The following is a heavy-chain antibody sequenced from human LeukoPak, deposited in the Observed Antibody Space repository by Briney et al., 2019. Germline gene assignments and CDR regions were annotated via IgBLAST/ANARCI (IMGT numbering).Heavy chain of an antibody. Sequence: ASVKVSCKASGYTFTSYDINWVRQATGQGLEWMGWMNPNSGNTGYAQKFQGGVTMTRNTSISTAYMELSSLRSEDTAVYYCARAYHYGYSSGWYAVDYWGQGTLVTVSS. CDR2: MNPNSGNT. CDR1: GYTFTSYD. CDR3: ARAYHYGYSSGWYAVDY. J-gene: IGHJ4*02. V-gene: IGHV1-8*01. D-gene: IGHD6-19*01.